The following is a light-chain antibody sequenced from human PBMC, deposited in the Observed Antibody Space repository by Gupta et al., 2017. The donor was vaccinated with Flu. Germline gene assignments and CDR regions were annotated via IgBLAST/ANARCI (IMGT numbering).Light chain of an antibody. J-gene: IGKJ1*01. CDR3: QQAYSFPRT. Sequence: GATVTITCRASHYIDNWLAWYQQKPGTPPKLLIYGASSLRGDVPSRFSGSGSGTEFSLTISGLQSGDFATYFCQQAYSFPRTFGQGTRVDIK. CDR1: HYIDNW. V-gene: IGKV1-12*01. CDR2: GAS.